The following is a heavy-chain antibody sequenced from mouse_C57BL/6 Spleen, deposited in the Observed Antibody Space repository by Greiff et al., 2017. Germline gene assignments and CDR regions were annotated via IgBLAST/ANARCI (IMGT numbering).Heavy chain of an antibody. D-gene: IGHD2-5*01. CDR2: ISSGSSTI. Sequence: EVKLMESGGGLVKPGGSLKLSCAASGFTFSDYGMHWVRQAPEKGLEWVAYISSGSSTIYYADTVKGRFTISRDNAKNTLFLQMTSLRSEDTAMYYCARSYYSNYLFDYWGQGTTLTVSS. V-gene: IGHV5-17*01. CDR1: GFTFSDYG. CDR3: ARSYYSNYLFDY. J-gene: IGHJ2*01.